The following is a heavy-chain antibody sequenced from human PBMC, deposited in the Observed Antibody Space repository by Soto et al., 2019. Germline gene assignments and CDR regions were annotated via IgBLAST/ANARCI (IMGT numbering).Heavy chain of an antibody. CDR2: ISYDGSNK. CDR3: AKDHYDFWSGYSYYYYYGMDV. D-gene: IGHD3-3*01. J-gene: IGHJ6*02. CDR1: GFTFSSYG. V-gene: IGHV3-30*18. Sequence: GGSLRLSCAASGFTFSSYGMHWVRQAPGKGLEWVAVISYDGSNKYYADSVKGRFAISRDNSKNTLYLQMNSLRAEDTAVYYCAKDHYDFWSGYSYYYYYGMDVWGQGTTVTVSS.